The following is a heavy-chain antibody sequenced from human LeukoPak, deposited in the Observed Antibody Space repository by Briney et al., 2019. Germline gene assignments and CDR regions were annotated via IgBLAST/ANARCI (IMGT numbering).Heavy chain of an antibody. Sequence: ASVKVSCNTSGYTFSNYDINWVRQATGQGLEWMGWMNPNSGNTGYAQKFQGRVTMTRNTSISTAYMELSSLRSEDTAVYYCARGPPVLRYFDWLLSNWGQGTLVTVSS. D-gene: IGHD3-9*01. CDR3: ARGPPVLRYFDWLLSN. V-gene: IGHV1-8*01. CDR2: MNPNSGNT. CDR1: GYTFSNYD. J-gene: IGHJ4*02.